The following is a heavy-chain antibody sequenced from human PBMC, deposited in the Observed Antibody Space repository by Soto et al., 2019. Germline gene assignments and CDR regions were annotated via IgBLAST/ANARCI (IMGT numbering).Heavy chain of an antibody. CDR1: GGSFSGYY. J-gene: IGHJ3*02. V-gene: IGHV4-34*01. CDR3: AREGRRLRYFDWTRAFDI. CDR2: INHSGST. Sequence: SETLSLTCAFYGGSFSGYYWSWIRQPPGKGLEWIGEINHSGSTNYNPSLKSRVTISVDTSKNQFSLKLSSVTAADTAVYYCAREGRRLRYFDWTRAFDIWGQGTMVTVSS. D-gene: IGHD3-9*01.